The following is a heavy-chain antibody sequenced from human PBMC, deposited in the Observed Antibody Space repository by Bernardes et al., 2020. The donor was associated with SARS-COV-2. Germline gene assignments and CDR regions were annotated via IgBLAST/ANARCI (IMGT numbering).Heavy chain of an antibody. CDR2: IHPNSGDT. Sequence: VKVSCKASGYTFTAYYMHWVRQAPGQGLEWMGWIHPNSGDTNYAQTFKGRVTMTRDTSISTAYMELSALTSDDTAVYYCAAVTWSQRDGFDFWGQGTVVTVSS. J-gene: IGHJ3*01. CDR3: AAVTWSQRDGFDF. D-gene: IGHD1-26*01. CDR1: GYTFTAYY. V-gene: IGHV1-2*02.